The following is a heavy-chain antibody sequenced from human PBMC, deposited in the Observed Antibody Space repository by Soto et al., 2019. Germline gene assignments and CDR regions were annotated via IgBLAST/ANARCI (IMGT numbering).Heavy chain of an antibody. Sequence: SETLSLTCTVSGDSISSSSFYWAWIRQPPEKGLEWIGYIYPSGSTNYNPSLKSRVTISVDTSKNQFSLKLSSVTAADTAVYYCARARGGYYDYWGQGTLVTVS. D-gene: IGHD3-22*01. V-gene: IGHV4-61*05. CDR2: IYPSGST. CDR3: ARARGGYYDY. J-gene: IGHJ4*02. CDR1: GDSISSSSFY.